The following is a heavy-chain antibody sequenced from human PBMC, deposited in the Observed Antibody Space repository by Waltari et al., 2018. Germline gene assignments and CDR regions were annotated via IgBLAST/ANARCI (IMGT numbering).Heavy chain of an antibody. CDR1: GGSITIYF. D-gene: IGHD2-21*02. Sequence: QVELQESGPGLLRTSGTLPPPCVLSGGSITIYFWHCVRQPPGKGLEWIGYSYNKGDTNHNPSLESRVTISVDTSKNQFSLKLNSVTAADTAVYYCAREIYGGNSRPLDSWGQGTLVTVSS. CDR2: SYNKGDT. CDR3: AREIYGGNSRPLDS. J-gene: IGHJ4*02. V-gene: IGHV4-59*01.